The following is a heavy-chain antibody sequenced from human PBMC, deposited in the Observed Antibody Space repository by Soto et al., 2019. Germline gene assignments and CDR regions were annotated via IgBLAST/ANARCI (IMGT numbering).Heavy chain of an antibody. CDR2: IWYDGSNK. CDR3: GRGEKWLTIDY. J-gene: IGHJ4*02. D-gene: IGHD5-12*01. CDR1: RFTFSSYV. Sequence: PVGSRRLSCAASRFTFSSYVMHWVRQAPGRGLEWVAVIWYDGSNKYYADSVKGRSTISRDNSKNTLYLQMNSLRAEDTAVYYCGRGEKWLTIDYCRKGTLVTVSS. V-gene: IGHV3-33*01.